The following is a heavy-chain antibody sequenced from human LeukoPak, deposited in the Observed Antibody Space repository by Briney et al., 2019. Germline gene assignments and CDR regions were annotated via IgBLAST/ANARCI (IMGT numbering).Heavy chain of an antibody. CDR3: ARGAPMVRGVINQYNWFDP. V-gene: IGHV1-46*01. D-gene: IGHD3-10*01. CDR2: INPSGGST. J-gene: IGHJ5*02. Sequence: GASVKVSCKASGYTFTSYYMHWVRQAPGQGLEWMGIINPSGGSTSYAQKFQGRVTITADESTSTAYMELSSLRSEDTAVYYCARGAPMVRGVINQYNWFDPWGQGTLVTVSS. CDR1: GYTFTSYY.